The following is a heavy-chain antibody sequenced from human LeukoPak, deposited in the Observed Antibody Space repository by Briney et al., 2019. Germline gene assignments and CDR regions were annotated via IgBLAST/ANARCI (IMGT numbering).Heavy chain of an antibody. D-gene: IGHD6-6*01. CDR2: INPNSGGT. Sequence: ASVKVSCKASGYTFTGYYMHWVRQAPGQGLEWMGWINPNSGGTNYAQKFQGRVTMTRDTSISTAYMELSRLRSDDTAVYYCARDSPYSSSVRSAFDIWGQGTMVTVSS. J-gene: IGHJ3*02. CDR1: GYTFTGYY. V-gene: IGHV1-2*02. CDR3: ARDSPYSSSVRSAFDI.